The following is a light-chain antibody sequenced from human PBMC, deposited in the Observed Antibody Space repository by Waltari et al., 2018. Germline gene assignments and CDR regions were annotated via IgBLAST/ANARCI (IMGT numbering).Light chain of an antibody. CDR3: QSYDSSLSGYVV. J-gene: IGLJ2*01. CDR1: SSNIGAGYD. CDR2: ADI. Sequence: QSVLTQPPSVSGAPGQRVTISCTGSSSNIGAGYDVHWYQQFPGAAPKLLIYADINRPAGVPDRFSGSKSGTSASLAITGLQVGDEADYYCQSYDSSLSGYVVFGGGTKLTVL. V-gene: IGLV1-40*01.